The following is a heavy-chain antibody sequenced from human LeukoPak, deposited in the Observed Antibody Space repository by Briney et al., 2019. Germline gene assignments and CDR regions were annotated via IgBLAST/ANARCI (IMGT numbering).Heavy chain of an antibody. J-gene: IGHJ6*03. V-gene: IGHV3-21*01. Sequence: GGSLRLSCAASGFTFSSYSMNWVRQAPGKGLEWVSSISSSSSYIYYADSVKGRFTISRDNAKNSLYLQMNSLRAEDTAVYYCAREVKQWLVIYYYYMDVWGKGTTVTVSS. CDR1: GFTFSSYS. D-gene: IGHD6-19*01. CDR2: ISSSSSYI. CDR3: AREVKQWLVIYYYYMDV.